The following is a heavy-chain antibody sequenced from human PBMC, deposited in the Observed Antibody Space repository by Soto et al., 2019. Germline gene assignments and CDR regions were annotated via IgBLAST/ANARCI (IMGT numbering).Heavy chain of an antibody. CDR1: GGSFSGYQ. V-gene: IGHV4-34*01. Sequence: PSETLSLTCGVYGGSFSGYQWNWIRQSPGQGLEWIGEINHSGTTKYNPSLESRINLSVDTSKKQFSLKMFSVTAADTAIYYCARGLRFDPWGRGTQVTVSS. CDR2: INHSGTT. CDR3: ARGLRFDP. J-gene: IGHJ5*02.